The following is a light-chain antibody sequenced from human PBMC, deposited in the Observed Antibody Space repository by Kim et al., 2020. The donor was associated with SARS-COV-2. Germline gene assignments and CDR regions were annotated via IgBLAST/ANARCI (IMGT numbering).Light chain of an antibody. CDR3: QQYNKWMYT. CDR2: GAS. CDR1: QSVSSN. J-gene: IGKJ2*01. V-gene: IGKV3D-15*01. Sequence: EIVMTQSPATLSVSPGERATLSCRASQSVSSNLAWYQKKPGQAPRLVIYGASTRAAGVPARFSSSVSGAEFTLTISNLQPEDCAVYYCQQYNKWMYTFGQGTKLEIK.